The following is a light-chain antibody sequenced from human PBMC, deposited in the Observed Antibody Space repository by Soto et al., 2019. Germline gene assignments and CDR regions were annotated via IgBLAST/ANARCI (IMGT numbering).Light chain of an antibody. CDR2: GAS. CDR3: QQYDSNPLT. J-gene: IGKJ4*01. CDR1: QGISSW. V-gene: IGKV1D-16*01. Sequence: DIQMTQSPSSLSASVGDRVTITCRASQGISSWLAWYQQKPGKAPKSLIYGASSLQGGVPSRFSGSGSGTDFTLTIRSLQPDDFATYYCQQYDSNPLTFGGGTKVEIK.